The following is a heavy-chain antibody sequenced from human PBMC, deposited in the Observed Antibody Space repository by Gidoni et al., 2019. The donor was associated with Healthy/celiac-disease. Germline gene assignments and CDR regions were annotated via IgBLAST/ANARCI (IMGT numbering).Heavy chain of an antibody. CDR1: GFTFSSYS. CDR3: ARAGQLDAFDI. V-gene: IGHV3-21*01. Sequence: EVQLVESGGGLVKPGGSLRLSCAASGFTFSSYSMNWVRQAPGKGLEWVSSISSSSSYIYYADSVKGRFIISRDNAKNSLYLQMNSLRAEDTAVYYCARAGQLDAFDIWGQGTMVTVSS. CDR2: ISSSSSYI. D-gene: IGHD6-13*01. J-gene: IGHJ3*02.